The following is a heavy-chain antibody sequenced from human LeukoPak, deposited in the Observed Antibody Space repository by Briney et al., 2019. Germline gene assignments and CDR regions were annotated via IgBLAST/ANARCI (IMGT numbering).Heavy chain of an antibody. V-gene: IGHV3-74*01. J-gene: IGHJ4*02. D-gene: IGHD3-3*01. CDR2: ISSDGSST. CDR1: GFTFSSYW. CDR3: ASLRFFEWLDY. Sequence: QPGGSLRLSCAASGFTFSSYWMHWVRQAPGKGLVWVSRISSDGSSTSYADSVKGRFTISRDNAKNTLYLQMNSLRAEDTAVYYCASLRFFEWLDYWGQGTLVTVSS.